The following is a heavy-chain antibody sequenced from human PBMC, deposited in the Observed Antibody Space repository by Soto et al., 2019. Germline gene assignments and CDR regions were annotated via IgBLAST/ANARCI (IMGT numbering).Heavy chain of an antibody. Sequence: PSQTLSLTCAISGDSVSSNSAAWNWIRQSPSRGLEWLGRTYYRSKWYNDYAVSVKSRITINPDTSKNQFSLQLNSVTPEDTAVYYCARDQRAGTGLILDNIEAYFDYWGQGTLVTVSS. J-gene: IGHJ4*02. CDR1: GDSVSSNSAA. V-gene: IGHV6-1*01. CDR2: TYYRSKWYN. CDR3: ARDQRAGTGLILDNIEAYFDY. D-gene: IGHD1-1*01.